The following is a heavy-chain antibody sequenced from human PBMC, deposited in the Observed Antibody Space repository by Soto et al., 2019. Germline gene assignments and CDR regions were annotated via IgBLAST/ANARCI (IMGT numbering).Heavy chain of an antibody. CDR1: GFTFSSYA. V-gene: IGHV3-23*01. D-gene: IGHD3-9*01. CDR2: ISGSGGST. CDR3: AKLGNFDWLYYFDY. J-gene: IGHJ4*02. Sequence: GGSLRISCAASGFTFSSYAMSWVRQAPGKGLEWVSAISGSGGSTYYADSVKGRFTISRDNSKNTLYLQMNSLRAEDTAVYYCAKLGNFDWLYYFDYWGQGTLVTVSS.